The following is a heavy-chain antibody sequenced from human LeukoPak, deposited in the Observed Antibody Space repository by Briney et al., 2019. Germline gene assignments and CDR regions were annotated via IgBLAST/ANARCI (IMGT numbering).Heavy chain of an antibody. J-gene: IGHJ4*02. D-gene: IGHD2-15*01. CDR1: GGSISSSSYY. V-gene: IGHV4-39*01. Sequence: SETLSLTCTVSGGSISSSSYYWAWIRQPPGKGLEWIGSISYSGSTYYNPSLKSRATISVDTSKNQFSLNLSSVTAADTAVYYCATLSLYCSGGSCYSGLFDYWGQGTLVTVSS. CDR2: ISYSGST. CDR3: ATLSLYCSGGSCYSGLFDY.